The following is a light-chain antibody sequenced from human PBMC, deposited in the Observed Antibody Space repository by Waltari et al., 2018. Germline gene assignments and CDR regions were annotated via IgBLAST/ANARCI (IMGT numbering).Light chain of an antibody. CDR2: LGS. V-gene: IGKV2-28*01. CDR3: MQALQTPNT. Sequence: DLVMTQSPLSLPVTPGEPASISCRSSQSILHSNGYNYLDWYLQKPGQSPQLLIYLGSNRASGVPDRFSGSGSGTDFTLKISRVEAEDVGVYYCMQALQTPNTFGQGTKLEIK. J-gene: IGKJ2*01. CDR1: QSILHSNGYNY.